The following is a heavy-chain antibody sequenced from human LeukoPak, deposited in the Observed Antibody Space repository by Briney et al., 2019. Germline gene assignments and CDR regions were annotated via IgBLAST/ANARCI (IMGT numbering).Heavy chain of an antibody. Sequence: GGSLRLSCAASGFSFSAYGMNWVRQAPGKGLEWVSSISTTSSYIYYADSVKGRFTISRDNAKNSLFLQMNSLRAEDTAVYYCARGLCGGDCYDYWGQGTLVTVSS. CDR3: ARGLCGGDCYDY. D-gene: IGHD2-21*01. CDR1: GFSFSAYG. V-gene: IGHV3-21*01. CDR2: ISTTSSYI. J-gene: IGHJ4*02.